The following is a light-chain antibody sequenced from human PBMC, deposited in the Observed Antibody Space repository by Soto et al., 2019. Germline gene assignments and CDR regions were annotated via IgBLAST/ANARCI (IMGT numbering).Light chain of an antibody. CDR1: QSISSW. CDR2: DAS. CDR3: QHYNSYSEA. V-gene: IGKV1-5*01. Sequence: DIQMTQSPSTLSASVGDRVTITCLASQSISSWLAWYQQKPGKAPKTMIYDASSLESGVPSRFSGSGSGKEFTLTISSLQPDDFATYYCQHYNSYSEAFGQGTKVDIK. J-gene: IGKJ1*01.